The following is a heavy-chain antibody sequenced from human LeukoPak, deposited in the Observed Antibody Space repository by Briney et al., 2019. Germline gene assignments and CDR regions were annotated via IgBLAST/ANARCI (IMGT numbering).Heavy chain of an antibody. J-gene: IGHJ4*02. V-gene: IGHV4-4*02. CDR3: ARLVGYSYGVGY. CDR1: GGSIRSSNG. CDR2: IYHSGST. D-gene: IGHD5-18*01. Sequence: SETLSLTCDVSGGSIRSSNGWSWVRQPPGKGLEWIGEIYHSGSTNYNPSLKSRVTISVDKSKNQFSLKLSSVTAADTAVYYCARLVGYSYGVGYWGQGTLVTVSS.